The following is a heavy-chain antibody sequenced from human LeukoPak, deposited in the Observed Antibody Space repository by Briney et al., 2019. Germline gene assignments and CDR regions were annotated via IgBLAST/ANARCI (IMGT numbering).Heavy chain of an antibody. Sequence: SETLSLTCAVYGGSFSGYYWSWIRQPPGKGLEWIGEINHSGSTNYNPSLKSRVTISVDTSKNQFSLKLSSVTAADTAVYYCATVTISYDSSGYAQYYFDYWGQGTLVTVSS. V-gene: IGHV4-34*01. J-gene: IGHJ4*02. CDR2: INHSGST. CDR1: GGSFSGYY. D-gene: IGHD3-22*01. CDR3: ATVTISYDSSGYAQYYFDY.